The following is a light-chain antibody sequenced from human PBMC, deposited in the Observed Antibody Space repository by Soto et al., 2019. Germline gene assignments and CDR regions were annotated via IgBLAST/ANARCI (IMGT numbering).Light chain of an antibody. CDR3: HHYDHLPIT. V-gene: IGKV1-33*01. J-gene: IGKJ5*01. CDR1: QDITNY. Sequence: DIPMTPSPSSLSASVGDRVTITCQASQDITNYLNCYQQKPGRAPRLLLYDASSLETGVPSRFSRSGSGTDFSLSTSSLQPEDVAPYYCHHYDHLPITFRHGTRLEIK. CDR2: DAS.